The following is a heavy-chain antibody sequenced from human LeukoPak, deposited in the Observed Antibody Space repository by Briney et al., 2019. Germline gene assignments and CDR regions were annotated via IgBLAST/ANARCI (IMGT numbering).Heavy chain of an antibody. CDR3: AAYYDFWSGYDWFDP. V-gene: IGHV1-2*02. CDR1: GYTFTGYY. Sequence: ASVKVSCKASGYTFTGYYMHWVRQAPGQGLEWMGWINPNSGGTNYAQKFQGRVNMTRDTSISTAYMELSRLRSDDTAVYYCAAYYDFWSGYDWFDPWGQGTLVTVSS. D-gene: IGHD3-3*01. J-gene: IGHJ5*02. CDR2: INPNSGGT.